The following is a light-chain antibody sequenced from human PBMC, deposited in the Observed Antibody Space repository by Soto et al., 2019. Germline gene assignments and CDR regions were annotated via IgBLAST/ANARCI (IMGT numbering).Light chain of an antibody. CDR3: SSYTTTDTFV. CDR1: SSDVGYYNY. CDR2: EVS. Sequence: QSALTQPASVSGSPGQSIAISCTGTSSDVGYYNYVSWYQQNPGKAPKLIIYEVSNRPSGVSNRFSASKSVNTASLTISGLQAEDETDYYCSSYTTTDTFVFGTGTKVTVL. J-gene: IGLJ1*01. V-gene: IGLV2-14*01.